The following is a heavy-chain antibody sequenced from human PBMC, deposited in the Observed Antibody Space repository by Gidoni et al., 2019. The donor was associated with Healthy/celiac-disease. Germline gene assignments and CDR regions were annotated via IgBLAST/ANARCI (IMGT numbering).Heavy chain of an antibody. CDR1: GFTFSRHG. CDR2: IWYDGSNK. J-gene: IGHJ5*02. D-gene: IGHD2-15*01. Sequence: QVQLVESVGVVVQPGRSLRLSCTASGFTFSRHGMHWGRQAPGKGLEGVAVIWYDGSNKYYADSVKGRFTISRDNSKNTLYLQMNSLRAEDTAVYYCARDDCSGGSCYNWFDPWGHGTLVTVSS. V-gene: IGHV3-33*01. CDR3: ARDDCSGGSCYNWFDP.